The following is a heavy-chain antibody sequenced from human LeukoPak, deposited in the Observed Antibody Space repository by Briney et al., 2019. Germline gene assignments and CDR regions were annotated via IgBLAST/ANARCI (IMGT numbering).Heavy chain of an antibody. Sequence: PGRSLRLSCAASGFTFSSYAMHWVRQAPGKGLEWVAVISYDGSNKYYADSVKGRFTISTDNSKNTLYLQMNSLRAEDTAVYYCARVFYSSGWYGNFDYWGQGTLVTVSS. D-gene: IGHD6-19*01. CDR3: ARVFYSSGWYGNFDY. J-gene: IGHJ4*02. CDR1: GFTFSSYA. CDR2: ISYDGSNK. V-gene: IGHV3-30*04.